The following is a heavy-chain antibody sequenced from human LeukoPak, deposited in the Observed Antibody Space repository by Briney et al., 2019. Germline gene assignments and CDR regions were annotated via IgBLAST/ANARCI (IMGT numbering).Heavy chain of an antibody. J-gene: IGHJ4*02. CDR3: ARDGSLRGYDSSGYYEN. Sequence: AGGSLRLSCAASGFTCSSYGMHWVSQAPGKGLEWVAVIWYDGSNKYYADAVKGRFTISRDNSKNTPYLQMNSLRAEDTAVYYCARDGSLRGYDSSGYYENWGQGTLVTVSS. CDR2: IWYDGSNK. V-gene: IGHV3-33*01. CDR1: GFTCSSYG. D-gene: IGHD3-22*01.